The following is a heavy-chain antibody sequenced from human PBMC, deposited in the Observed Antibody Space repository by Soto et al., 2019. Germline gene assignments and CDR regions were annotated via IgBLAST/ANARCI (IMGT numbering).Heavy chain of an antibody. CDR3: ARPKITYYYDSSYPLLPEDDAFDI. CDR1: GYTFTSYA. J-gene: IGHJ3*02. Sequence: ASVKVSCKASGYTFTSYAMHWVRQAPGQRLEWMGWINAGNGNTKYSQKFQGRVTITRDTSASIAYMELSSLGSEDTAVYYCARPKITYYYDSSYPLLPEDDAFDIWGQGTMVTVSS. CDR2: INAGNGNT. V-gene: IGHV1-3*01. D-gene: IGHD3-22*01.